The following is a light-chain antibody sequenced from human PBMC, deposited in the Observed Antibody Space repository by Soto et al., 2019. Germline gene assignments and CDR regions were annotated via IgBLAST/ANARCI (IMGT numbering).Light chain of an antibody. V-gene: IGKV3-15*01. Sequence: EIVMTQSPATLSVSPGERATLSCRASQSVSSNLAWYQQKPGQAPRLLIYGASTSATGIPARFSGSGSGTEYTPTISSLQAEDFAVYYCQQYNDWTPLTFGGGTKVEIK. J-gene: IGKJ4*01. CDR1: QSVSSN. CDR3: QQYNDWTPLT. CDR2: GAS.